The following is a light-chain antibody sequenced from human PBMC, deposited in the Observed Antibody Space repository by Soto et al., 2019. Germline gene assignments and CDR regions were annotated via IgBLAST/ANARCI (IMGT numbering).Light chain of an antibody. CDR2: DTS. CDR1: QSVSRY. J-gene: IGKJ1*01. V-gene: IGKV3-11*01. Sequence: EIVLTQSPATLSLSPGERATLSCRASQSVSRYLAWYQQRPGQAPRLLIYDTSNRVTGIPARFSGSGSGTDFTLTISSLQSEDYAIYYCQQYNNWPPWTFGQGTKVDNK. CDR3: QQYNNWPPWT.